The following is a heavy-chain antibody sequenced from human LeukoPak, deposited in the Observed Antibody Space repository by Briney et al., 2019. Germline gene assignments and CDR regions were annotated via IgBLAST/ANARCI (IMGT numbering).Heavy chain of an antibody. Sequence: SETLSLTCTVSGGSISSSYYWGWIRQPPGKGLEWIGSIYYRGGTYYNPSLKSRVTISVDASKNQFSLKLSSVTAADTAVYYCASRGSGGSYYYYMDVWGKGTTVTVSS. CDR2: IYYRGGT. CDR3: ASRGSGGSYYYYMDV. J-gene: IGHJ6*03. CDR1: GGSISSSYY. D-gene: IGHD2-15*01. V-gene: IGHV4-39*01.